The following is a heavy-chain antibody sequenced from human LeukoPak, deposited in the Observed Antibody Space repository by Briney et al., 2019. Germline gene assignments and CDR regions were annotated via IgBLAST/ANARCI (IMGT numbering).Heavy chain of an antibody. D-gene: IGHD2-15*01. J-gene: IGHJ3*02. CDR1: GGSISSSNW. V-gene: IGHV4-4*02. CDR3: ARVSTVVTADAFDI. CDR2: IYHSGST. Sequence: PSGTLSLTCAVSGGSISSSNWWSWVRQPPGKGLEWIGEIYHSGSTNYNPSLKSRVTISVDTSKNQFSLKLSSVTAADTAVYYCARVSTVVTADAFDIWGQGTMVTVSS.